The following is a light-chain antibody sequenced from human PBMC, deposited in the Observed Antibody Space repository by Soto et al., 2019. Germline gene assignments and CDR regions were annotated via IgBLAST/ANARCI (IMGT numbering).Light chain of an antibody. CDR2: GAS. CDR3: QQYGDRPRT. CDR1: QSVSSN. J-gene: IGKJ1*01. V-gene: IGKV3-15*01. Sequence: EIVMTQSPATLSVSPGERATLSCRASQSVSSNLAWYQQKPGQAPRLLIYGASTRATGIPARFSGSGSGTEFTLTISSLQSEDFAVYFCQQYGDRPRTFGQGTKVEIK.